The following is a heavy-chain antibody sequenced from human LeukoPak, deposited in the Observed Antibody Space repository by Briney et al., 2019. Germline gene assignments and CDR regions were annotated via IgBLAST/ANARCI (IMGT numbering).Heavy chain of an antibody. J-gene: IGHJ3*02. CDR2: ISSSSSYT. CDR1: GLTFSSYS. Sequence: GGSLRLSCAASGLTFSSYSMNWVRQAPGKGLEWVSSISSSSSYTYYADSVRGRFTISIDNAKNSLYLQMNSLRAEDTAVYYCARARDSSGWDEDDAFDIWGQGTMVTVSS. D-gene: IGHD6-19*01. V-gene: IGHV3-21*01. CDR3: ARARDSSGWDEDDAFDI.